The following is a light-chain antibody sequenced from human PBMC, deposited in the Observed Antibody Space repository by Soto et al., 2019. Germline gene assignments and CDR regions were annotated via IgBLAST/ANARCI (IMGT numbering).Light chain of an antibody. J-gene: IGKJ1*01. Sequence: DIHMTHSPSTLSGSLPYSFTITGRASQTISSWLAWYQQKPGKAPKLLIYKASTLKSGVPSRFSGSGSGTEFTLTISSLQSEDFAVYYCQQYGSSWTFGQGTKVDIK. CDR1: QTISSW. V-gene: IGKV1-5*03. CDR3: QQYGSSWT. CDR2: KAS.